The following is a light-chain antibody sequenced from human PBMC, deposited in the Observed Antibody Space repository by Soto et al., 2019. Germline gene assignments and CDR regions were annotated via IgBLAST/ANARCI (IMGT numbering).Light chain of an antibody. Sequence: DIVKTQSPASLAVSLGERATINCKSSQIVLYSSNNKNFLAWYQQKPGQPPKLLIYWASTRESGVPDRFSGSGSGTDFTLTISSLQAEDVAVYYCQQYYSTPLTFGQGTKVDIK. CDR2: WAS. CDR3: QQYYSTPLT. V-gene: IGKV4-1*01. CDR1: QIVLYSSNNKNF. J-gene: IGKJ1*01.